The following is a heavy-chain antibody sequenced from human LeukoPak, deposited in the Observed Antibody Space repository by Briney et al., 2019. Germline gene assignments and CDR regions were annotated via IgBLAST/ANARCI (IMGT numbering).Heavy chain of an antibody. CDR1: GGSFSSYY. D-gene: IGHD5-24*01. Sequence: SETLSLTCAVYGGSFSSYYWSWIRQPPGKGLEWIGEINHSGSTNYNPSLKSRVTISVDTSKNQFSLKLNSVTAADTAVFYCARGDDWFDPWGQGTLVTVSS. V-gene: IGHV4-34*01. CDR2: INHSGST. J-gene: IGHJ5*02. CDR3: ARGDDWFDP.